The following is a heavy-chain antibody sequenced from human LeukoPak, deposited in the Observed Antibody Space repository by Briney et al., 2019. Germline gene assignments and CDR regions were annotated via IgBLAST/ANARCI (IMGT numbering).Heavy chain of an antibody. D-gene: IGHD4-11*01. CDR2: IYSGGST. J-gene: IGHJ4*02. CDR1: GFTVSSNS. V-gene: IGHV3-66*01. CDR3: AREDHSNYNY. Sequence: GGSLRLSCAASGFTVSSNSMTWVRQAPGKGLEWVSVIYSGGSTYYADSVKGRFTISRDRNTLYLQMNSLRADDTAVYYCAREDHSNYNYWGQGTLVTVSS.